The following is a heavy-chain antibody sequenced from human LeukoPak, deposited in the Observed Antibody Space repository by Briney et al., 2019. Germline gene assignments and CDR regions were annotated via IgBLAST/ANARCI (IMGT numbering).Heavy chain of an antibody. J-gene: IGHJ4*02. D-gene: IGHD3-22*01. V-gene: IGHV3-21*01. CDR3: AKYYYDTSGYFPYFDH. CDR2: ISSSGSNI. Sequence: PGGSLRLSCAASGLTFDSYILSWVRQAPGKGLEWVSSISSSGSNIHYADSLKGRFTISRDNAKNSLYLQMNSLRAEDTAVYYCAKYYYDTSGYFPYFDHWGQGTLVTVSS. CDR1: GLTFDSYI.